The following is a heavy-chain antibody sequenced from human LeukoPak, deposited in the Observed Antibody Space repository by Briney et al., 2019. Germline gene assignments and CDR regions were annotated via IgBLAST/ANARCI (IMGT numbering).Heavy chain of an antibody. CDR2: IWYDGSNK. Sequence: GALRLSCAASGFTFSSYGMHWVRQAPGKGLEWVAVIWYDGSNKYYADSVKGRFTISRDNSKNTLYLQMNSLRADDTAVYYCARHRDSSGYYVDYWGQGTLVTVSS. CDR1: GFTFSSYG. CDR3: ARHRDSSGYYVDY. J-gene: IGHJ4*02. V-gene: IGHV3-33*01. D-gene: IGHD3-22*01.